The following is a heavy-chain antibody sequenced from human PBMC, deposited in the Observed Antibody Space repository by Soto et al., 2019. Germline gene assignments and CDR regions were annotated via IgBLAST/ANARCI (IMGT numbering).Heavy chain of an antibody. D-gene: IGHD5-12*01. Sequence: QLQLQESGPGLVKPSETLSLTCTVSGGSISSSSYYWGWIRQPPGKGLEWIGSIYYSGSTYYNPSLKSRVTISVDTSKNQFSLKLSSVTAADTAVYYCARLSVDIVLLGGQGFDYWGQGTLVTVSS. CDR2: IYYSGST. CDR1: GGSISSSSYY. CDR3: ARLSVDIVLLGGQGFDY. V-gene: IGHV4-39*01. J-gene: IGHJ4*02.